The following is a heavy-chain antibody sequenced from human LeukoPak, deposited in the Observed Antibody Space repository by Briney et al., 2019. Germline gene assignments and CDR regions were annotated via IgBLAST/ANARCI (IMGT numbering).Heavy chain of an antibody. D-gene: IGHD2-2*01. Sequence: AQTLSLTCTVSGASIGSGDYYWSWIPQPPGQGLEWIGSNYYCGSTFQYNPSLKSRVAISIDTYKNQCSLSLRSVTAADTAVYYCASTNCSRSSCFGANWFDPWGQGTLVTVSS. J-gene: IGHJ5*02. CDR2: NYYCGST. CDR3: ASTNCSRSSCFGANWFDP. CDR1: GASIGSGDYY. V-gene: IGHV4-30-4*08.